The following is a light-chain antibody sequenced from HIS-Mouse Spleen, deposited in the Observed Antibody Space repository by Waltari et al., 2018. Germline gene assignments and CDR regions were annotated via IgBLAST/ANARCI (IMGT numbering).Light chain of an antibody. V-gene: IGKV1-39*01. CDR2: AAS. Sequence: DIQMTQSPSSLSASVGDRVTITCRASQSISSYLNWSQQKTGKAPKLLIYAASSLKSGVPSRFSGSGSGTDFTLTISSLQPEDFATYYCQQSYSTPRTFGQGTKVEIK. CDR3: QQSYSTPRT. J-gene: IGKJ1*01. CDR1: QSISSY.